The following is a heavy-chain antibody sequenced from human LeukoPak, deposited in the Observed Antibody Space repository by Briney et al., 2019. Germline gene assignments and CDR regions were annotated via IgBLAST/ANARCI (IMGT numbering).Heavy chain of an antibody. J-gene: IGHJ6*03. CDR1: GGFIRSGSYY. V-gene: IGHV4-61*09. D-gene: IGHD6-6*01. Sequence: SQTLSLTXTVSGGFIRSGSYYWSWIRQPAGKGLEWIGHIYTSGSTKYNPSLKSRVTISVDTSKKQFSLKLNSVTAADTAVYYCARAKLDSTLSQPGYYYYYYMDVWGKGTTVTVSS. CDR2: IYTSGST. CDR3: ARAKLDSTLSQPGYYYYYYMDV.